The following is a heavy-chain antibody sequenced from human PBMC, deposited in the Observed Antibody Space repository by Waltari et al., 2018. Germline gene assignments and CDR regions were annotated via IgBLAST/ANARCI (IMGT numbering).Heavy chain of an antibody. CDR2: FDPEDGET. Sequence: QVQLVQSGAEVKKPGASVTVSCQVSGYTLPELPLHWVRQAPGKGLEWMGGFDPEDGETIYAQKFQGRVTMTEDTSTDTAYMELSSLRSEDTAVYYCATASGTPATFDIWGQGTMVTVSS. CDR1: GYTLPELP. J-gene: IGHJ3*02. V-gene: IGHV1-24*01. CDR3: ATASGTPATFDI. D-gene: IGHD1-26*01.